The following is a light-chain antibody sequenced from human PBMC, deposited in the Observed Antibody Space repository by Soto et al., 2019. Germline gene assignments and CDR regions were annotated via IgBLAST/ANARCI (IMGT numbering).Light chain of an antibody. Sequence: EIVVTQSPATLSLSPGQRATLSCRTSQNINNKLVWYQQKPGQAPRLLIYGASTRATGIPARFSGSGSGTEFTLTISSLQSEDFAVYSCQHYNYWPLTCGGGTKVEIK. CDR2: GAS. CDR3: QHYNYWPLT. CDR1: QNINNK. V-gene: IGKV3-15*01. J-gene: IGKJ4*01.